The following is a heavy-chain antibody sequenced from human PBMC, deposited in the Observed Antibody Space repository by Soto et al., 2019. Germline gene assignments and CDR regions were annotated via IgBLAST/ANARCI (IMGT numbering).Heavy chain of an antibody. CDR3: ARAQRGLLGVDY. V-gene: IGHV4-31*03. J-gene: IGHJ4*02. D-gene: IGHD1-26*01. Sequence: PSETLSLTCTVSGGSISSGGYYWSWIRQHPGKGLEWIGYIYYSGSTYYNPSLKSRVTISVDTSKNQFSLKLSSVTAADTAVYYCARAQRGLLGVDYWGQGTLVTVSS. CDR1: GGSISSGGYY. CDR2: IYYSGST.